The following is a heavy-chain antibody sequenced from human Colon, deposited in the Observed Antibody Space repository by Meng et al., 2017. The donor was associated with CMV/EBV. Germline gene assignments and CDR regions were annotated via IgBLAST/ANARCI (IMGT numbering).Heavy chain of an antibody. CDR2: VNGDGTNT. Sequence: GESLKISCATSGFPLRNYWMHWVRRSPGKGLMWVSHVNGDGTNTDYADFVKGRFSISRDYAKNTILLQMRSLRAEDTGVYFCVRGDKTYYFDSWGQGTLVTVSS. J-gene: IGHJ5*01. CDR3: VRGDKTYYFDS. V-gene: IGHV3-74*01. D-gene: IGHD2-8*01. CDR1: GFPLRNYW.